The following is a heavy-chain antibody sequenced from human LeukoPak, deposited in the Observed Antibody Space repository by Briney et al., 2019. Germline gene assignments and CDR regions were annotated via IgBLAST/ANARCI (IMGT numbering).Heavy chain of an antibody. CDR2: IEQDGREK. CDR3: ARDVGWGYFDY. J-gene: IGHJ4*02. D-gene: IGHD6-19*01. V-gene: IGHV3-7*01. Sequence: HPGGSLRLSCAASGFTFSASWMSWVRQAPGKGLEWVANIEQDGREKDYEDSVKGRFTISRDNTKKSLFLQMDNLRADDTAVYYCARDVGWGYFDYWGQGTLATVSS. CDR1: GFTFSASW.